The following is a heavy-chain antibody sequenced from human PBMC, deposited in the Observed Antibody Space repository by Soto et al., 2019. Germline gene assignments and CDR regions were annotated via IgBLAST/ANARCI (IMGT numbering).Heavy chain of an antibody. CDR2: IYPGDSDT. V-gene: IGHV5-51*01. D-gene: IGHD2-2*01. CDR1: GYSFTSYW. CDR3: DRTGDLLPDYYYGMDV. J-gene: IGHJ6*02. Sequence: GESLKISCKGSGYSFTSYWIGWVRQMPGKGLEWMGIIYPGDSDTRYSPSFQGQVTISADKSISTAYLQWSSLKASETAMYYCDRTGDLLPDYYYGMDVWGQGTTVTVSS.